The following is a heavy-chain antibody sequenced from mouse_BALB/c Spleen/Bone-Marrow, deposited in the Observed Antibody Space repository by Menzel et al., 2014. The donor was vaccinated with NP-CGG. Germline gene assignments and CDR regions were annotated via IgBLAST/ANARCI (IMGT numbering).Heavy chain of an antibody. Sequence: VQLQQSGAELVKPGASVKLSCTASGFNIKDTYMHWVKQRPEQGLEWIGRIDPANGNTKYDPKFQGKATITADTSSNTAYLQLSSLTSEDTAVYYCARSDGDLYYYAMDYWGQGTSVTVSS. J-gene: IGHJ4*01. CDR1: GFNIKDTY. V-gene: IGHV14-3*02. CDR3: ARSDGDLYYYAMDY. CDR2: IDPANGNT. D-gene: IGHD2-13*01.